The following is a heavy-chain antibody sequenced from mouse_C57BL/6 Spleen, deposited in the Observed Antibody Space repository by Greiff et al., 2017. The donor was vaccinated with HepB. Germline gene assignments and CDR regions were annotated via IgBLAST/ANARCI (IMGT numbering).Heavy chain of an antibody. D-gene: IGHD4-1*02. Sequence: QVQLKQSGAELVKPGASVKLSCKASGYTFTSYWMQWVKQRPGQGLEWIGEIDPSDSYTNYNQKFKGKATLTVDTSSSTAYMQLSSLTSEDSAVYYCARQLGREGFAYWGQGTLVTVSA. CDR3: ARQLGREGFAY. J-gene: IGHJ3*01. V-gene: IGHV1-50*01. CDR1: GYTFTSYW. CDR2: IDPSDSYT.